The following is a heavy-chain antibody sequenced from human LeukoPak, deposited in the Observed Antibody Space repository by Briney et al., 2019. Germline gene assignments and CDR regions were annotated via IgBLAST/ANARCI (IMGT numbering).Heavy chain of an antibody. Sequence: GGSLRLSCAASGFTVSSNYMSWVRQAPGKGLEWVSVIYSGGDTYYADSVKGRFTISRDNSKNTLYLQMNTLRAEDTAVYYCARASGYSGYDPFDYWGQGTLVTVSS. J-gene: IGHJ4*02. CDR3: ARASGYSGYDPFDY. V-gene: IGHV3-53*01. CDR2: IYSGGDT. CDR1: GFTVSSNY. D-gene: IGHD5-12*01.